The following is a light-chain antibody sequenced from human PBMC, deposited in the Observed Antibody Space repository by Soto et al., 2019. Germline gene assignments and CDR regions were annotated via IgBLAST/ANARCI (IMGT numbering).Light chain of an antibody. CDR2: GTS. CDR1: PTTSSSY. V-gene: IGKV3-20*01. CDR3: QQYGSSPGT. Sequence: DIVLTQSPGPLSLSPGERATLSCRASPTTSSSYLAWYPQQPPQAPRPLIYGTSSRATGIPDRFSGSGSGTDFTLTISRLEPEDFAVYYCQQYGSSPGTFGQGTKVDIK. J-gene: IGKJ1*01.